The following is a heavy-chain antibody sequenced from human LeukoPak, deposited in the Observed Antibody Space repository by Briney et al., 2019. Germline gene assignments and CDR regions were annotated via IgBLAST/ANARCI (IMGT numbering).Heavy chain of an antibody. CDR3: ASTLKKGDYYYYHGMDV. J-gene: IGHJ6*02. CDR1: GGTFSSYA. CDR2: IIPIFGTA. Sequence: SVTVSCTASGGTFSSYAISWVRQAPGQGLEWMGGIIPIFGTANYAQKFQGRVTITADESTSTAYMELSSLRSEDTAVYYCASTLKKGDYYYYHGMDVWGQGTTVTVSS. V-gene: IGHV1-69*01.